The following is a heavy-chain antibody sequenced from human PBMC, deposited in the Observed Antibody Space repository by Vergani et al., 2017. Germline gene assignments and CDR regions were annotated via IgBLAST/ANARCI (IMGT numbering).Heavy chain of an antibody. CDR1: GYTFTSYD. Sequence: QVQLVQSGAEVKKPGASVKVSCKASGYTFTSYDINWVRQATGQGLEWMGWMNPNSGNTGYAQKFQGRVTMTRNTSISTAYMELSRLRSEDTAVYYCARGIRIQLWLQDHYDMDVGGKGSTVTVSS. CDR2: MNPNSGNT. J-gene: IGHJ6*03. D-gene: IGHD5-18*01. V-gene: IGHV1-8*01. CDR3: ARGIRIQLWLQDHYDMDV.